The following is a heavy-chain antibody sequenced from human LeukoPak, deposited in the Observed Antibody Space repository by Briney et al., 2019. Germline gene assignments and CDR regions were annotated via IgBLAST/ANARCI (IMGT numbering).Heavy chain of an antibody. CDR3: ARGVSLQYYDYVWGSSRVYYFDY. D-gene: IGHD3-16*02. CDR1: GGSFSGYY. Sequence: SETLSLTCAVYGGSFSGYYWSWIRQPPGKGREGIGEINHSGSTNYNPSLTGPGNISVATSKHQFSLKLSSVTAAATAVYYCARGVSLQYYDYVWGSSRVYYFDYWGQGTLVTVSS. J-gene: IGHJ4*02. CDR2: INHSGST. V-gene: IGHV4-34*01.